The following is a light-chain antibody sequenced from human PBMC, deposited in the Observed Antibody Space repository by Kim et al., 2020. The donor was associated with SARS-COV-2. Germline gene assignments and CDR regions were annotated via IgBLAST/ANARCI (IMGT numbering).Light chain of an antibody. CDR3: GTWDSSLSAVV. Sequence: QSVLTQPPSVSAAPGQKVTISCSGSSSNIGDNYVSWYQQLPETAPKLLIYDNNERPSGIPERFSGSKSGTSATLGITGLQTGDEADYYCGTWDSSLSAVVFGGGTQLTVL. J-gene: IGLJ2*01. CDR1: SSNIGDNY. CDR2: DNN. V-gene: IGLV1-51*01.